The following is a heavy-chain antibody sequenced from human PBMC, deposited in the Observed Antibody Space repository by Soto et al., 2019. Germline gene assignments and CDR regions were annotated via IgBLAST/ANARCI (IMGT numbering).Heavy chain of an antibody. D-gene: IGHD3-10*01. CDR2: IYYSGST. J-gene: IGHJ5*02. CDR3: ARVMVRGVIMRAVGFDP. V-gene: IGHV4-31*03. Sequence: QVQLQESGPGLVKPSQTLSLTCTVSGGSISSGGYYWSWIRQHPGKGLEWIGYIYYSGSTYYNPSLKSRVTISVDTSKNQFSLKLSSVTAADTAVYYCARVMVRGVIMRAVGFDPWGQGTLVTVSS. CDR1: GGSISSGGYY.